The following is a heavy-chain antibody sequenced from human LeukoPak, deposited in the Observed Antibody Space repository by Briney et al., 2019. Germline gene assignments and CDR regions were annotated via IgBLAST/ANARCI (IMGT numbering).Heavy chain of an antibody. J-gene: IGHJ4*02. Sequence: GGSLRLSCAASGFPFSNYALSWVRHAPGKGLEWISSISSGGSTTYYVDSVKGRFTISRDSSNNTLYLQMDSLRAEDSAIYYCARPRSVLIVRPCFDCCGEGSLVTVYS. D-gene: IGHD3-22*01. V-gene: IGHV3-23*01. CDR1: GFPFSNYA. CDR2: ISSGGSTT. CDR3: ARPRSVLIVRPCFDC.